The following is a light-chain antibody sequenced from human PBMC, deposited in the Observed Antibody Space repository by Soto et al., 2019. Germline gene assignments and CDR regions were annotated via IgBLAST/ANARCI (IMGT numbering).Light chain of an antibody. V-gene: IGKV3D-20*02. J-gene: IGKJ5*01. Sequence: EIVLTQSPGTLSLSPGERATLSCRASQSVSSSDLAWYQQKPGQAPRLLIYGASNRATGIPARFSGSGSGTDFTLTISSLEPEDFAVYYCQQRSNWPPITFGQGTRLEIK. CDR3: QQRSNWPPIT. CDR1: QSVSSSD. CDR2: GAS.